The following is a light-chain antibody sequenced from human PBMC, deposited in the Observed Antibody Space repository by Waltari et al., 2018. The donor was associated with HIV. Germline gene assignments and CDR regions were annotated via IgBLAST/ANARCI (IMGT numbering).Light chain of an antibody. V-gene: IGLV3-27*01. CDR3: YSATDNNLL. Sequence: SYELTQSSSVSVSPGQTARITCSGDILAKKYVRWLQKKPGQAPRLVIYNDCERPSGIPERFSGSSSGTTVTLTVSGAHVEDEADYYCYSATDNNLLFGGGTKLTVL. CDR1: ILAKKY. J-gene: IGLJ2*01. CDR2: NDC.